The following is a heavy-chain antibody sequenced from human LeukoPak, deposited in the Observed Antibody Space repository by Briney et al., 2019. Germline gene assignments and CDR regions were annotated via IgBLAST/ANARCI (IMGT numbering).Heavy chain of an antibody. Sequence: SETLSLTCTVSGGSLSSSSYYWGWIRQPPGKGLEWIGSIYYSGSTYYNPSLKSRVTISVDTSKNQFSLKLSSVTAADTAVYYCARGYYDILTGFWTPHYYYRDVWGKGTTVTVSS. CDR3: ARGYYDILTGFWTPHYYYRDV. J-gene: IGHJ6*03. D-gene: IGHD3-9*01. V-gene: IGHV4-39*07. CDR2: IYYSGST. CDR1: GGSLSSSSYY.